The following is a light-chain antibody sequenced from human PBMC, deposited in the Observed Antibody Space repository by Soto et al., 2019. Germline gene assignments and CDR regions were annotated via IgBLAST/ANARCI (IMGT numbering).Light chain of an antibody. CDR2: DAS. CDR1: QSVRSY. Sequence: EIVLTQSPATLSLSPGERATLSCRASQSVRSYLAWYQQKHGQAPRLLIYDASNRATGIPARFSGGGSGTDFPLTISSLEHEDFAVYYCQQYGSSPPYTFGQGTKLEIK. J-gene: IGKJ2*01. CDR3: QQYGSSPPYT. V-gene: IGKV3-11*01.